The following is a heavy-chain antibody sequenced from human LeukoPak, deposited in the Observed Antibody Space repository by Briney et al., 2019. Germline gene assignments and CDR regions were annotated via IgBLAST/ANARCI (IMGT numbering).Heavy chain of an antibody. V-gene: IGHV1-46*01. CDR1: GYTFTGYY. D-gene: IGHD2-21*02. CDR2: INPSGGST. J-gene: IGHJ6*02. Sequence: ASVKVSCKASGYTFTGYYMHWVRQAPGQGLEWMGIINPSGGSTSYAQKFQGRVTMTRDTSTSTVYMELSSLRSEDTAVYYCASVVTAIGYYYYGMDVWGQGTTVTVSS. CDR3: ASVVTAIGYYYYGMDV.